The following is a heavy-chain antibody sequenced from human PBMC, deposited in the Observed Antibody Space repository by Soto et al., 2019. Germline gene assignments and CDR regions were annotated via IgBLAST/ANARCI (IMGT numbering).Heavy chain of an antibody. V-gene: IGHV2-5*02. CDR3: VRSDSATGTTFGY. J-gene: IGHJ4*02. Sequence: QITLKESGPPQVKPTQTLTLTCTVSGFSLSSSGVGVGWIRQPPGKALEWLALIYWDDDKRYSPSLKTRVTVTRDPSKNQVVLTVTDMDPADTATYYCVRSDSATGTTFGYLGQGILVTVPS. CDR1: GFSLSSSGVG. CDR2: IYWDDDK. D-gene: IGHD1-1*01.